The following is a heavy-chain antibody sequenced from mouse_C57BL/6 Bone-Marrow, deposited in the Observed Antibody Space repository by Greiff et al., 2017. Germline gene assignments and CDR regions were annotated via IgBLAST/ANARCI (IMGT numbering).Heavy chain of an antibody. CDR2: IYPGSGST. CDR3: ARPYYSNYWYFDV. Sequence: QVQLQQPGAELVKPGASVKMSCKASGYTFTSYWITWVKQRPGQGLEWIGDIYPGSGSTNYNEKFTSQATLTVDTSSSTAYMQLSSLTSEDSAVYYCARPYYSNYWYFDVWGTGTTVTVSS. J-gene: IGHJ1*03. D-gene: IGHD2-5*01. CDR1: GYTFTSYW. V-gene: IGHV1-55*01.